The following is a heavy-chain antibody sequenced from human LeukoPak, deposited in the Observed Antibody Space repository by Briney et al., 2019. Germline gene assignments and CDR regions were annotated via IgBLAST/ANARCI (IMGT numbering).Heavy chain of an antibody. CDR3: ARQRYDPDPYSSGWLIDY. D-gene: IGHD6-19*01. CDR2: IYYSGST. V-gene: IGHV4-59*01. J-gene: IGHJ4*02. CDR1: GGSISSYY. Sequence: SETLSLTCTVSGGSISSYYWSWIRQPPGKGLEWIGYIYYSGSTNYNPSLKSRVTISVDTSKNQFSLKLSSVTAADTAVYYCARQRYDPDPYSSGWLIDYWGQGTLVTVSS.